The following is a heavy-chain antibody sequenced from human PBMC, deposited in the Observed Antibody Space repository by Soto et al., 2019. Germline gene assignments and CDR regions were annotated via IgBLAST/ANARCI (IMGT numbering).Heavy chain of an antibody. CDR1: GGSISSYY. J-gene: IGHJ6*03. CDR2: IYYSGST. CDR3: ARGQGPYYYYYMDV. V-gene: IGHV4-59*01. Sequence: SETLSLTCTVSGGSISSYYWSWIRQPPGKGLEWIGYIYYSGSTNYNPSLKSRVTISVDTSKNQFSLKLSSVTAADAAVYYCARGQGPYYYYYMDVWGKGTTVTVSS.